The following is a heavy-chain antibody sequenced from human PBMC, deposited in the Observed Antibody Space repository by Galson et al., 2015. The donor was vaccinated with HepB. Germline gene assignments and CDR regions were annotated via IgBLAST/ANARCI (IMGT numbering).Heavy chain of an antibody. V-gene: IGHV3-21*01. Sequence: SLRLSCAASGFTFSSYSMNWVRQAPGKGLEWVSSISSSSSYIYYADSVKGRFTISRDNAKNSLYLQMNSLRAEDTAVYYCARDGVGATRATDPKDYGMDVWGQGTTVTVSS. J-gene: IGHJ6*02. CDR2: ISSSSSYI. CDR3: ARDGVGATRATDPKDYGMDV. D-gene: IGHD1-26*01. CDR1: GFTFSSYS.